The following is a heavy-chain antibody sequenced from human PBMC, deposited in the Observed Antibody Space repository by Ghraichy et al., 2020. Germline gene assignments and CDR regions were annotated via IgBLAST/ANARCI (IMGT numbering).Heavy chain of an antibody. V-gene: IGHV4-31*03. CDR2: IYYSGST. CDR3: ARVSVHMTTVTTEAFDI. D-gene: IGHD4-17*01. Sequence: SETLSLTCTVSGGSISSGGYYWSWIRQHPGKGLEWIGYIYYSGSTYYNPSLKSRVTISVDTSKNQFSLKLSSVTAADTAVYYCARVSVHMTTVTTEAFDIWGQGTMVTVSS. CDR1: GGSISSGGYY. J-gene: IGHJ3*02.